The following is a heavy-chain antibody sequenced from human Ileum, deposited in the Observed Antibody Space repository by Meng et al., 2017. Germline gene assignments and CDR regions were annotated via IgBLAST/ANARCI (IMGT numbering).Heavy chain of an antibody. CDR3: VRENRRIGGTRNSFEY. V-gene: IGHV6-1*01. CDR2: TFYRSKWIS. D-gene: IGHD1-14*01. J-gene: IGHJ4*02. Sequence: SRHINSWNWIRQSPSRGLEWLGRTFYRSKWISDYAESVQSRITINPDTSKNQLSLQLNSVTPEDTGVYYCVRENRRIGGTRNSFEYWGQGTLVTVSS. CDR1: SRHINS.